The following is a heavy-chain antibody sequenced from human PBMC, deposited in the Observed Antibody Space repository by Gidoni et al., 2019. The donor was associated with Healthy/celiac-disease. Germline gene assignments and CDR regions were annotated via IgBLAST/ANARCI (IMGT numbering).Heavy chain of an antibody. CDR3: AKLVYGDYYSFDY. D-gene: IGHD4-17*01. Sequence: EVQLLESGGGLVQPGGSLRLSCAASGFTFSSYAMSWVRQAPGKGLEWVSAISSSGGSTYYADSVKGRFTISRDNSKNTLYLQMNSLRAEDTAVYYCAKLVYGDYYSFDYWGQGTLVTVSS. J-gene: IGHJ4*02. CDR1: GFTFSSYA. CDR2: ISSSGGST. V-gene: IGHV3-23*01.